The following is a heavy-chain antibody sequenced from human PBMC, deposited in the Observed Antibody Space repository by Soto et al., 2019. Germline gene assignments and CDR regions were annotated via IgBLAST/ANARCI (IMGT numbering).Heavy chain of an antibody. V-gene: IGHV4-30-4*01. J-gene: IGHJ4*02. CDR1: GDSISSGDYC. CDR3: AREPSGDKVEY. CDR2: IYNGGST. Sequence: QVQLQESGPGLVKPSQTLSLTCTVSGDSISSGDYCWSWIRQPPDKGLEWIGHIYNGGSTYNNPSLKSRITISAGTSKTQFALKLSSVSAADTAVYYGAREPSGDKVEYWGQGTLVTVSS. D-gene: IGHD7-27*01.